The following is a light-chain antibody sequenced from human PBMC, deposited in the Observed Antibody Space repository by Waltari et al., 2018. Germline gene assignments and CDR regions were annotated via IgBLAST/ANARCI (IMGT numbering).Light chain of an antibody. CDR3: QHFHSYPLT. CDR1: QGIRSF. V-gene: IGKV1-9*01. J-gene: IGKJ4*01. CDR2: PAS. Sequence: DIQLTQSPPFLSASVGDRVTITCRASQGIRSFLAWYQQKPGRAPKLLIYPASTLQSGVPSRFSGSGSGTDFTLTFSSLQPEDFATYYCQHFHSYPLTFGGGTKVEIK.